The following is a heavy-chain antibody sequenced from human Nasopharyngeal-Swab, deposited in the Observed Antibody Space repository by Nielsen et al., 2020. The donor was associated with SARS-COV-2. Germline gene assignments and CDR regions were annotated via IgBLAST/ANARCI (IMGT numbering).Heavy chain of an antibody. D-gene: IGHD3-22*01. CDR2: ISYDGSNK. CDR3: ARVSDYYDSSGYYFDY. J-gene: IGHJ4*02. V-gene: IGHV3-30*04. CDR1: GFTFSSYA. Sequence: GGSLRLSCAASGFTFSSYAMHWVRQAPGKGLEWMAVISYDGSNKYYADSVKGRFTISRDNSKNTLYLQMNSLRAEDTAVYYCARVSDYYDSSGYYFDYWGQGTLVTVSS.